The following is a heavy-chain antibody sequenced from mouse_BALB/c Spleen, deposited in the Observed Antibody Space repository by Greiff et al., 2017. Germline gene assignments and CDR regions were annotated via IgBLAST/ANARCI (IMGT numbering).Heavy chain of an antibody. CDR1: GYTFTDYY. V-gene: IGHV1-84*02. CDR3: ARRGYYYGSSYRNAMDY. CDR2: IYPGSGNT. Sequence: QVQLQQSGPELVKPGASVKISCKASGYTFTDYYINWVKQKPGQGLEWIGWIYPGSGNTKYNEKFKGKATLTVDTSSSTAYMQLSSLTSEDTAVYFCARRGYYYGSSYRNAMDYWGQGTSVTVSS. D-gene: IGHD1-1*01. J-gene: IGHJ4*01.